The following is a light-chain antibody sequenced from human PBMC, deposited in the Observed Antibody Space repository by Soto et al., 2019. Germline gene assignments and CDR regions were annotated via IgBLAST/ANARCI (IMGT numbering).Light chain of an antibody. J-gene: IGKJ4*01. V-gene: IGKV3-15*01. CDR1: QSVSSN. CDR2: GAS. CDR3: QQYIRWPLT. Sequence: EILMTQYPATLSGSPGERATLSWRASQSVSSNLAWYQQKPGQAPSLLIYGASTRATGTPARFSGSGSGTEFTLTISSLKSEDFAVYYCQQYIRWPLTFGGGTKVDIK.